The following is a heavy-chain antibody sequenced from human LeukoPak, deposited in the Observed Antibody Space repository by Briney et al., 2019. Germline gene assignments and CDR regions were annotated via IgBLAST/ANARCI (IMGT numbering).Heavy chain of an antibody. J-gene: IGHJ6*02. D-gene: IGHD1-1*01. CDR1: GGTFRRYA. V-gene: IGHV1-69*10. CDR3: ARSTERANYSYYYGMDV. Sequence: GASVKVSCKASGGTFRRYAISWVRQAPGQGLEWMGGIIPILGIANDAQKFQGRVTITADKSTSTAYMELSSLRSEDTAVYYCARSTERANYSYYYGMDVWGQGTTVTVSS. CDR2: IIPILGIA.